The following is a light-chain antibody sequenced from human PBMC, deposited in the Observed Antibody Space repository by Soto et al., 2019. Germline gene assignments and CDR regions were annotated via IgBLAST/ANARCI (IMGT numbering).Light chain of an antibody. CDR1: QSVSNNY. CDR2: GAS. Sequence: IVLTQSPGTLCLSPGERATLSCGASQSVSNNYLAWYQQKPGQAPRLLIYGASNRATGIPDRFSGSGSGTDFTLTISRLEPEDFAVYYCQQYGSSGTFGQGTKVDIK. CDR3: QQYGSSGT. V-gene: IGKV3-20*01. J-gene: IGKJ1*01.